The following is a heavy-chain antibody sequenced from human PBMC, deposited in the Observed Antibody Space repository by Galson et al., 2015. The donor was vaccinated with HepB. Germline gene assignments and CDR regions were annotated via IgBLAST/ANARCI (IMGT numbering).Heavy chain of an antibody. CDR3: ARDAGYSSSWPYYYYYYMDV. CDR2: IKQDGSEK. D-gene: IGHD6-13*01. V-gene: IGHV3-7*01. CDR1: GFTFSSYR. J-gene: IGHJ6*03. Sequence: SLRLSCAASGFTFSSYRMSWVRQAPGKGLGWVANIKQDGSEKYYVDSVKGRFTISRDNAKNSLYLQMNSLRAEDTAVYYCARDAGYSSSWPYYYYYYMDVWGKGTTVTVSS.